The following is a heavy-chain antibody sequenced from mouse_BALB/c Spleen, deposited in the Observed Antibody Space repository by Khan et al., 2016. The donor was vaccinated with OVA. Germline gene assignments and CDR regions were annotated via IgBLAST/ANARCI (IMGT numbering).Heavy chain of an antibody. J-gene: IGHJ2*01. CDR2: ISGYSTTI. CDR1: GFTFSSYG. D-gene: IGHD1-1*01. CDR3: ATSYFCGYYFDY. Sequence: EVELVESGGGLVQPGGSRKLSCAASGFTFSSYGVHWVRQAPERGLEWVAYISGYSTTIYYADTVKGRFTISRDNPKNTLFLQMTSLMSEDTAKYYCATSYFCGYYFDYWGPGTTLTVSS. V-gene: IGHV5-17*02.